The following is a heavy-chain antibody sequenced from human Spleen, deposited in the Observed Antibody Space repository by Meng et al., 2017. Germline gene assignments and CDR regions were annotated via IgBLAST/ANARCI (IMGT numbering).Heavy chain of an antibody. D-gene: IGHD4-23*01. CDR3: VRHAGGTSKFGP. CDR2: IYHTGST. J-gene: IGHJ5*02. V-gene: IGHV4-39*01. CDR1: GGSISTNNYY. Sequence: QRQLQESGPGRVKPSETLSLTCTVSGGSISTNNYYWGWIRLPPGKGLEYIGSIYHTGSTYYNPSLKSRVTISVDTSKNHFSLNLNSVTAADTAVYYCVRHAGGTSKFGPWGQGTLVTVSS.